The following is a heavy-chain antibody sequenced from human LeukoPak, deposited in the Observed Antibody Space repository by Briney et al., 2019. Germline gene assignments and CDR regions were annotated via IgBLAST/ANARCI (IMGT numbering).Heavy chain of an antibody. D-gene: IGHD6-25*01. V-gene: IGHV4-59*08. CDR3: ARQSSGWATTDY. J-gene: IGHJ4*02. Sequence: PSETLSLTCTVSGGSISSYYWSWIRQPPGKGLEWIGYIYDSGSTNYNPSLKSRVIISEDTSKNQFSLKLSSVTAADTAVYYCARQSSGWATTDYWGQGTLVTVSS. CDR1: GGSISSYY. CDR2: IYDSGST.